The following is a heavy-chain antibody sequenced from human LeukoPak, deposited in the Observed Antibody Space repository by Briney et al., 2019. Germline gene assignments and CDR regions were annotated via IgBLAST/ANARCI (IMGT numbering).Heavy chain of an antibody. CDR3: ARTSNCSGGSCYRIDY. Sequence: SQTLSLTCAISGDSVSSNSAAWNWIRQSPSRGLEWLGRTYYRSKWYNDYAVSVKSRITINPDTSKNQFSLKLSSVTAADTAVYYCARTSNCSGGSCYRIDYWGQGTLVTVSS. D-gene: IGHD2-15*01. J-gene: IGHJ4*02. V-gene: IGHV6-1*01. CDR2: TYYRSKWYN. CDR1: GDSVSSNSAA.